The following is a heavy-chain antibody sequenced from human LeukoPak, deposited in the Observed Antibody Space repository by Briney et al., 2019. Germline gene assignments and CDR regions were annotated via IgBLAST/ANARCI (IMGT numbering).Heavy chain of an antibody. CDR1: AFTFSTYN. D-gene: IGHD2-8*01. J-gene: IGHJ3*02. CDR3: ARDQMVYAISDIYTPGAFDI. Sequence: GGSLRLSCAASAFTFSTYNMNWIRQAPGKGLEWVSSISSSSSYIYYADSVKGQFTISRDNAKNSLYLQMNSLRAEDTAVYYCARDQMVYAISDIYTPGAFDIWGQGTMVTVSS. CDR2: ISSSSSYI. V-gene: IGHV3-21*01.